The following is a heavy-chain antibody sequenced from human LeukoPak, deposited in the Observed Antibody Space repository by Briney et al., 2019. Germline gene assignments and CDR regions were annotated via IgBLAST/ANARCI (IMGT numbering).Heavy chain of an antibody. CDR3: ARGVGWVARGGFES. CDR2: ISNGGTKK. V-gene: IGHV3-30-3*01. D-gene: IGHD1-26*01. Sequence: GGSLRLSCAGSGFTFRNSPMHWLRQGPGKGLEWLAVISNGGTKKYYADSVKGRFTISRDDSKNTVYLEMNSLRAEDTAVYYSARGVGWVARGGFESWGQGTLVTVSS. J-gene: IGHJ4*02. CDR1: GFTFRNSP.